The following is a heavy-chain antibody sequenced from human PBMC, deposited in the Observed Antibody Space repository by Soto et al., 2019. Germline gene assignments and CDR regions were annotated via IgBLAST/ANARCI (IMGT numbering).Heavy chain of an antibody. CDR1: GFTFSSFG. CDR2: ISYDGSNK. CDR3: ARDFGSSWYYYYYYGMDV. D-gene: IGHD6-13*01. V-gene: IGHV3-30*03. Sequence: PGGSLRLSWAASGFTFSSFGMHWVRQAPGKGLEWVAVISYDGSNKYYADSVKGRFTISRDNSKNTLYLQMNSLRAEDTAVYYCARDFGSSWYYYYYYGMDVWGQGTTVTVSS. J-gene: IGHJ6*02.